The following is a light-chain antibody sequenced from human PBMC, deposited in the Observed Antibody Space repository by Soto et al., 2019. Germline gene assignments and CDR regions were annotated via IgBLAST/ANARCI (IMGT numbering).Light chain of an antibody. CDR1: NIGSKT. J-gene: IGLJ2*01. CDR3: QVGDVSLDHQV. Sequence: SYALTQPPSVSVSPGQTAIITCCCNNIGSKTVHWYQQKPGQAPMLVVYDDADRPSGIPERFSGSNSGNTATLTISRVEAGDEAAYYCQVGDVSLDHQVFGGGTKVTVL. V-gene: IGLV3-21*02. CDR2: DDA.